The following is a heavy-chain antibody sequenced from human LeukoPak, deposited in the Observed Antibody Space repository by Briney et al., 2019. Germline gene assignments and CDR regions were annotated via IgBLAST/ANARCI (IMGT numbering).Heavy chain of an antibody. Sequence: ASVKVSCKASGYTFTGYYMHWVRQAPGQGLEWMGGITPIFGTANYAQKFQGRVTMTRNTSISTAYMELSSLRSEDTAVYYCAREMTTVTTSWFDPWGQGTLVTVSS. CDR3: AREMTTVTTSWFDP. CDR1: GYTFTGYY. D-gene: IGHD4-17*01. CDR2: ITPIFGTA. J-gene: IGHJ5*02. V-gene: IGHV1-2*02.